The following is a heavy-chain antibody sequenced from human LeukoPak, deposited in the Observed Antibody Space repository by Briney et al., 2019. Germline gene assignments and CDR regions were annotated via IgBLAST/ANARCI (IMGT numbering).Heavy chain of an antibody. D-gene: IGHD2-2*01. Sequence: SETLSLTCTVSGGSISSYYWSWIRQPPGKGLEWIGYIYYSGSTNYNPSLKSRVTVSVDTSKNQFSLKLSSVTAADTAVYYCARVYCSSTSCPSSYFDYWGQGTLVTVSS. J-gene: IGHJ4*02. V-gene: IGHV4-59*01. CDR2: IYYSGST. CDR1: GGSISSYY. CDR3: ARVYCSSTSCPSSYFDY.